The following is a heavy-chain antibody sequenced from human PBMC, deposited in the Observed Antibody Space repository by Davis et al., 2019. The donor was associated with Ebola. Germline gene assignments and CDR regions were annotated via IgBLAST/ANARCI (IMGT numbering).Heavy chain of an antibody. CDR1: GFTFSNYA. V-gene: IGHV3-23*01. CDR2: TSGGDDST. CDR3: AKHMVLSGSYRDY. J-gene: IGHJ4*02. D-gene: IGHD1-26*01. Sequence: GESLKISCAASGFTFSNYAMSWVRQAPGKGLEWVSTTSGGDDSTYYAGSVKGRFTISRDNSKNTLYLQMNSLTAEDTAVYYCAKHMVLSGSYRDYWGQGTLVTVSS.